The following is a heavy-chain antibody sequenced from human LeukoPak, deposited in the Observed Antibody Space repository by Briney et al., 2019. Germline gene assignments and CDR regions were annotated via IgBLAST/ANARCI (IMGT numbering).Heavy chain of an antibody. Sequence: GGSLRLSCAASGFTFSSYAMHWVRQAPGTGLEWVAVISYDGSNKYYADSVKGRFTISRDNSKNTLYLQINSLRAEDTAVYYCARDGYGSSGYYADYWDQGTLVTVSS. J-gene: IGHJ4*02. CDR3: ARDGYGSSGYYADY. V-gene: IGHV3-30*01. CDR1: GFTFSSYA. D-gene: IGHD3-22*01. CDR2: ISYDGSNK.